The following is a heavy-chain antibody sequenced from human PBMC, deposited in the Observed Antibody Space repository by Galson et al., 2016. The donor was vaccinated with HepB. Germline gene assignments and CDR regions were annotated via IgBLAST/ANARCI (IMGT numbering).Heavy chain of an antibody. D-gene: IGHD2-15*01. CDR2: IVPSFGTP. CDR3: ASGCSGGYCYFAFDY. CDR1: GGTFSTFT. J-gene: IGHJ4*02. Sequence: SVKVSCKASGGTFSTFTISWVRQAPGQGLEYMGGIVPSFGTPTYAQEFQGRVTISADESTGTSYMEVSSLRSDDTAVYYCASGCSGGYCYFAFDYWGQGTLVTVSA. V-gene: IGHV1-69*13.